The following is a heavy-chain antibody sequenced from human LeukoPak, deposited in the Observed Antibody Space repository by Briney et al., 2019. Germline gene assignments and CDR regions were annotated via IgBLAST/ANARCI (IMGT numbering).Heavy chain of an antibody. CDR1: GFTFSSYA. J-gene: IGHJ6*02. Sequence: GGSLRLSCAASGFTFSSYAMSWVRQAPGKGLEWVSAISGSGGSTYYADSVKGRSTISRDNSKNTLYLQMNSLRAEDTAVYYCASVVTDLYYYYGMDVWGQGTTVTVSS. V-gene: IGHV3-23*01. CDR3: ASVVTDLYYYYGMDV. D-gene: IGHD2-21*02. CDR2: ISGSGGST.